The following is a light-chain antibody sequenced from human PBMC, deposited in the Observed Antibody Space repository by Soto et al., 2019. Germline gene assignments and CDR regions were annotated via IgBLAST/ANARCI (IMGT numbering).Light chain of an antibody. V-gene: IGKV1-5*01. CDR3: QQYKSFWT. CDR2: DAS. Sequence: IQMTQSPSTLSGSVGDRVTITCRASQTISSWLAWYQQKPGKASRLLIYDASSLESWVPSRFSGSGSGTEFTLTISSLQSEDFATYYCQQYKSFWTFGQGTKVDIK. J-gene: IGKJ1*01. CDR1: QTISSW.